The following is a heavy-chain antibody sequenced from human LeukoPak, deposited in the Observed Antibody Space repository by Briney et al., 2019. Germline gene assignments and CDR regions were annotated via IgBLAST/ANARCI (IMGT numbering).Heavy chain of an antibody. CDR3: ARDSDSTGWSGFDY. J-gene: IGHJ4*02. Sequence: GASVKVSCKASGYTFTSYGISWVRQAPGQGLEWMGWISAYNGNANYAQKLQGRVTMTTDTSTSTAYMELRSLRSDDTAVYYCARDSDSTGWSGFDYWGPGTLVTVSS. CDR2: ISAYNGNA. CDR1: GYTFTSYG. V-gene: IGHV1-18*01. D-gene: IGHD6-19*01.